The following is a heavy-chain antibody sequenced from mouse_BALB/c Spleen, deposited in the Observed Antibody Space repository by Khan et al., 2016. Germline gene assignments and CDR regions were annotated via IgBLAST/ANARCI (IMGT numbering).Heavy chain of an antibody. D-gene: IGHD2-4*01. CDR3: AKGGSMITTGAY. J-gene: IGHJ3*01. V-gene: IGHV3-2*02. CDR1: GYSITSDYA. CDR2: ISYSGST. Sequence: VQLKESGPGLVKPSQSLSLTCTVTGYSITSDYAWNWIRQFPGNKLEWMGYISYSGSTSYNPSLKSRISITRDTSKNQFFLQLNSVTTEDAATYYCAKGGSMITTGAYWGQGTLVTVSA.